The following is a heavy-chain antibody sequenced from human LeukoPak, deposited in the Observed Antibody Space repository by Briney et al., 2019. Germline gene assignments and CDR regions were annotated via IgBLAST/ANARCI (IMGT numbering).Heavy chain of an antibody. CDR3: ARNPNDYGDLYFDC. Sequence: SVKVSCKASGGTFSSYAISWVRQAPGQGLEWMGRIIPIFGTANYAQKFQGRVTITTDESTSTAYMELSSLRSEDTAVYYCARNPNDYGDLYFDCWGQGTLVTVSS. CDR2: IIPIFGTA. D-gene: IGHD4-17*01. J-gene: IGHJ4*02. CDR1: GGTFSSYA. V-gene: IGHV1-69*05.